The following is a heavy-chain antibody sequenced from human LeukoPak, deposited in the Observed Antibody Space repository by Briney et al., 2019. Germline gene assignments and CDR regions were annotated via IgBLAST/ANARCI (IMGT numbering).Heavy chain of an antibody. V-gene: IGHV3-43*02. CDR3: AKGLLDTAMVVDYYYGMDV. CDR1: GFTFDDYA. CDR2: ISGDGGST. Sequence: GGFLRLSCAASGFTFDDYAMHWVRQAPGKGLEWVSLISGDGGSTYYADSVKGRFTISRDNSKNSLYLQMNSLRTEDTALYYCAKGLLDTAMVVDYYYGMDVWGRGTTVTVSS. J-gene: IGHJ6*02. D-gene: IGHD5-18*01.